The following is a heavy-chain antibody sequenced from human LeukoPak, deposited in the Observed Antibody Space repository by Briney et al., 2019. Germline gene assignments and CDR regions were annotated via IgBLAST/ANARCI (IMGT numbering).Heavy chain of an antibody. CDR2: INPNSGGT. J-gene: IGHJ6*03. D-gene: IGHD6-6*01. CDR1: GYTFTGYY. CDR3: ARDGYSSSFYYYYYYMDV. Sequence: GASVKVSCKASGYTFTGYYMHWVRQAPGQGLEWMGWINPNSGGTNYAQKFQGRVTMTRDTSISTAYMELSRLRSDDTAVYYCARDGYSSSFYYYYYYMDVWGKGTTVTVSS. V-gene: IGHV1-2*02.